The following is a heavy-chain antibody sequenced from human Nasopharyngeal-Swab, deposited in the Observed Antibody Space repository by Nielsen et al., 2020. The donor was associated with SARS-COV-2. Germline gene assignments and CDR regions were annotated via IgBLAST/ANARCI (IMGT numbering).Heavy chain of an antibody. V-gene: IGHV3-48*03. J-gene: IGHJ4*02. D-gene: IGHD3-10*01. CDR1: GFTLSAYE. Sequence: GSLKISCAASGFTLSAYEMNWVRQAPGRGLEWLSYISSSGFGIYYADSIEGRFTISRDNAKNSLYLQMNSLRAEDTAVYYCASGKGYYYGSGTFDYWGQGTLVTVSS. CDR3: ASGKGYYYGSGTFDY. CDR2: ISSSGFGI.